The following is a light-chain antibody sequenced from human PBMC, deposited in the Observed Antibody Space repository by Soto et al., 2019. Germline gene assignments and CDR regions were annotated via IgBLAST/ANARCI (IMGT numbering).Light chain of an antibody. J-gene: IGKJ3*01. CDR1: QSISSNY. CDR3: QQYGNSPFT. V-gene: IGKV3-20*01. Sequence: EIVLTQSPGTLSLSPGERASLSCRASQSISSNYLTWYQQKPGQAPRLLIYGASSSATGLPNRFSGSGSGKDFPLTISRLEHEDFALYYCQQYGNSPFTFGPGTKVDIK. CDR2: GAS.